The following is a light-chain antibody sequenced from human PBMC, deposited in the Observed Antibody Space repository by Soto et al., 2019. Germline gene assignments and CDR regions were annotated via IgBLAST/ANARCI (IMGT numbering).Light chain of an antibody. Sequence: IHMTLSPSTLSASVGYSVTIACRASQSISSWLAWYQQKTGKAPKLLTYDASNLESGVPSRFSGTGSGTEFTLTISSLQPDDFATYYCQQYNNYSWTFGQGTKV. J-gene: IGKJ1*01. CDR1: QSISSW. CDR2: DAS. CDR3: QQYNNYSWT. V-gene: IGKV1-5*01.